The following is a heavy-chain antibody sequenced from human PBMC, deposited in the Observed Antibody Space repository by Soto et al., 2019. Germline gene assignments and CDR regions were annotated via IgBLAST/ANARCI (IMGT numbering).Heavy chain of an antibody. J-gene: IGHJ4*02. CDR1: GFTFSSYA. D-gene: IGHD3-22*01. CDR3: ARTTFGYYDTSGYPSPFDY. CDR2: ISFDGSNK. Sequence: QVQLVESGGGVVQPGRSLRLSCAASGFTFSSYAMHWVRQAPGKGLEWVARISFDGSNKDYADSVKGRFTISRDNSKNTLYLQMNTLRPDDTAVYYCARTTFGYYDTSGYPSPFDYWGQGSLVTVSS. V-gene: IGHV3-30-3*01.